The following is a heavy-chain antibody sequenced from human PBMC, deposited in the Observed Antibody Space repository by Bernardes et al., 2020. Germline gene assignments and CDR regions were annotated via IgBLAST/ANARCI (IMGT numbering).Heavy chain of an antibody. CDR3: ASERLGIDAFDI. CDR2: IYNSENT. D-gene: IGHD3-16*01. Sequence: SETLSLTCTVSGGSVNSGTYYWTWIRQPPGKGLEWLGYIYNSENTYYNPSLKSRVTISVDTSKNQFSLNLSSVTAADTAVYYCASERLGIDAFDIWGQGTMVTVSS. J-gene: IGHJ3*02. V-gene: IGHV4-61*01. CDR1: GGSVNSGTYY.